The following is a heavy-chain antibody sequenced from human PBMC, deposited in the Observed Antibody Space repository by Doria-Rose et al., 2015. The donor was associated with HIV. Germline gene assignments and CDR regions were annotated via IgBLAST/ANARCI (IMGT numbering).Heavy chain of an antibody. J-gene: IGHJ4*02. CDR3: ARVLSGTYDY. D-gene: IGHD1-26*01. CDR1: GGSISHYY. CDR2: IVYTGST. Sequence: QVQLQEPGPGLVKPSETLSLTCSVSGGSISHYYWSWIRQPPGKGLEYIGDIVYTGSTNYSPSLKSRVSISIDTSKNKFSLRLSSVTAADTAVYYCARVLSGTYDYWGQGTLVTVSS. V-gene: IGHV4-59*01.